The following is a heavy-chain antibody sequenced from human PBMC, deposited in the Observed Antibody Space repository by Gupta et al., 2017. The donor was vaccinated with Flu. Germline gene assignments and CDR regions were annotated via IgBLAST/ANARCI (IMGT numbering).Heavy chain of an antibody. D-gene: IGHD6-19*01. CDR3: AKGQQWLVGWFDP. V-gene: IGHV3-23*01. CDR1: GFTFSESA. Sequence: EVQLLESGGDLVQTGGSLRLSCAASGFTFSESAMSWVRQAPGGGLEWVSVISGSGENTYYAGSVRDRFTISRDNGKNILYLQMRDLRPEDAGTYYCAKGQQWLVGWFDPWGQGTLVSVSS. J-gene: IGHJ5*02. CDR2: ISGSGENT.